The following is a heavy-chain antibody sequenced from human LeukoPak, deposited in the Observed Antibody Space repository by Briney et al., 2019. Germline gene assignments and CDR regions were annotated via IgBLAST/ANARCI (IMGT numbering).Heavy chain of an antibody. Sequence: ASVKVSCKASGYTFTGYYMHWVRQAPGQGLEWMGWINPNSGGTNYAQKFQGRVTMTRDTSISTAYMELSRLRSDDTAVYYCARDREYSNYGAFGAFDIWGQGTMVTVSS. CDR2: INPNSGGT. CDR1: GYTFTGYY. CDR3: ARDREYSNYGAFGAFDI. D-gene: IGHD4-11*01. J-gene: IGHJ3*02. V-gene: IGHV1-2*02.